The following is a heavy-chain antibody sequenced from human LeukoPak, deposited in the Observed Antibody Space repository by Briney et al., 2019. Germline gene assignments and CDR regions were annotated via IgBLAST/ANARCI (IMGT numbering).Heavy chain of an antibody. Sequence: PGRSLRLSCAASGFTFDDYAMHWVRQAPGKGLEWVSGVSWNSGSIGYADSVKGRFTISRDNAKNSLYLQMNSLRAEDMALYYCAKDTCSGGSCYSSFDYWGQGTLVTVSS. V-gene: IGHV3-9*03. CDR1: GFTFDDYA. D-gene: IGHD2-15*01. CDR2: VSWNSGSI. CDR3: AKDTCSGGSCYSSFDY. J-gene: IGHJ4*02.